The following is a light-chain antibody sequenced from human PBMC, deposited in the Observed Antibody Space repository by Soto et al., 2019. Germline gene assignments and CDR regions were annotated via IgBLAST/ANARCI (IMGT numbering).Light chain of an antibody. CDR1: SSDVGSYNL. V-gene: IGLV2-23*02. CDR3: CSYAGSSTYV. J-gene: IGLJ1*01. CDR2: EVN. Sequence: QSALAQPASVSGSPGQSITISCTGNSSDVGSYNLVSWYQQHPGKAPKLMIYEVNKRPSGVSSRFSGSKSGNTASLTISGLQAEDEADYYCCSYAGSSTYVFGTGTKLTVL.